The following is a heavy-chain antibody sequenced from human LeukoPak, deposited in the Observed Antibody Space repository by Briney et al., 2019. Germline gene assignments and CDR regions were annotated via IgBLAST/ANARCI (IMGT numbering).Heavy chain of an antibody. CDR2: IYYSGST. D-gene: IGHD3-9*01. V-gene: IGHV4-59*08. Sequence: SETLSLTCTVSGGSISSYYWSWIRQPPGKGLEWIGYIYYSGSTYYDPSLKSRVMISVDASKNQFSLKLSSVTAADTAVYYCARLGIDYDILTGYIPDAFDIWGQGTMVTVS. J-gene: IGHJ3*02. CDR3: ARLGIDYDILTGYIPDAFDI. CDR1: GGSISSYY.